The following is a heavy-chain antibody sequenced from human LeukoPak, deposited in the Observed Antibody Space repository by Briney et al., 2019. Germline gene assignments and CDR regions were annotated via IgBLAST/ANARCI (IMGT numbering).Heavy chain of an antibody. J-gene: IGHJ4*02. D-gene: IGHD6-19*01. CDR1: GFAFSSYE. CDR2: ISSSGSTI. V-gene: IGHV3-48*03. Sequence: SGGSLRLSCAASGFAFSSYEMNWVRQAPGKGLEWVSYISSSGSTIYYADSVKGRFTISRDNAKNSLYLQMNSLRAEDTAVYYCARDSSCFDYWGQGTLVTVSS. CDR3: ARDSSCFDY.